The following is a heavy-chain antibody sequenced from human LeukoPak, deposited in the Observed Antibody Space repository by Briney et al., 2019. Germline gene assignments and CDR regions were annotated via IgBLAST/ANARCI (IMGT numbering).Heavy chain of an antibody. CDR1: GGTFSSYT. V-gene: IGHV1-69*04. CDR3: ARDPLYESSGYYYYYYGMDV. J-gene: IGHJ6*02. CDR2: IIPILGIA. D-gene: IGHD3-22*01. Sequence: GSSVKVSCKASGGTFSSYTISWVRQAPGQGLEWMGRIIPILGIANYAQKFQGRVTITADKSTSTAYMELSSLRSEDTAVYYCARDPLYESSGYYYYYYGMDVWGQGTTVTVSS.